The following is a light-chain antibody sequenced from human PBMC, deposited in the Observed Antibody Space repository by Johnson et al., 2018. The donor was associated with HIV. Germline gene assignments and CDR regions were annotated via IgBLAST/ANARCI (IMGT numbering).Light chain of an antibody. Sequence: QSVLTQPPSVSAAPGQKVTISCSGSNSNIGNNYVSWYQQLPGTAPKLLIYENNKRPSGIPDRFSGSKSGTSATLGITGLQTGDEADYYCGTWDNSLSIGGVFGSATKVTVL. CDR2: ENN. V-gene: IGLV1-51*02. CDR1: NSNIGNNY. J-gene: IGLJ1*01. CDR3: GTWDNSLSIGGV.